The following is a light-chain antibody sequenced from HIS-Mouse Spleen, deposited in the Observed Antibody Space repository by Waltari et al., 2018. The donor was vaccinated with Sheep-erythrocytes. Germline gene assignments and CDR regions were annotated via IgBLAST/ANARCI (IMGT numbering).Light chain of an antibody. CDR2: APS. V-gene: IGKV1-39*01. J-gene: IGKJ3*01. Sequence: DIQMTQSPSSLSASVGDRVTITYRASQSISSYLNWYQQKPGKAPKLLIYAPSSLQSGVPSRFSGSGSGTDFTLTISSLQPEDFATYYCQQSYSTPQFTFGPGTKVDIK. CDR1: QSISSY. CDR3: QQSYSTPQFT.